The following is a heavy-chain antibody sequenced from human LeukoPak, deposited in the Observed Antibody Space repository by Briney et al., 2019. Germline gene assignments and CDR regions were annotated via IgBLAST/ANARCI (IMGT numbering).Heavy chain of an antibody. CDR3: ARGSNWNYMLAY. J-gene: IGHJ4*02. CDR2: IIPIFGTA. V-gene: IGHV1-69*05. CDR1: GGTFSSYA. Sequence: SVKVSCKASGGTFSSYAISWVRQAPGQGLEWMGGIIPIFGTANYAQKFQGRVTITTDESTSTAYMELSSLRSEDTAVYYCARGSNWNYMLAYWGQGTLVTVSS. D-gene: IGHD1-7*01.